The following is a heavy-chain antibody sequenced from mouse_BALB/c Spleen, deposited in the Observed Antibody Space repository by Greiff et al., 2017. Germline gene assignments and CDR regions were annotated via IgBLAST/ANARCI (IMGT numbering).Heavy chain of an antibody. Sequence: EVKLVESGGGLVQPGGSRKLSCAASGFTFSSFGMHWVRQAPEKGLEWVAYISSGSSTIYYADTVKGRFTISRDTPKNTLFLQMTSLRSEDTAMYYCAGRAYGSSYGYAMDYWGQGTSVTVSS. CDR3: AGRAYGSSYGYAMDY. V-gene: IGHV5-17*02. CDR2: ISSGSSTI. J-gene: IGHJ4*01. CDR1: GFTFSSFG. D-gene: IGHD1-1*01.